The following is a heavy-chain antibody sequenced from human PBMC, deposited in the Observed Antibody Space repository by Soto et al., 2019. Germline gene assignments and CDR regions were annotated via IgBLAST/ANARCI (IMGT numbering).Heavy chain of an antibody. Sequence: QVQLQESGPRLVKPSETLSLTCTVSGGSMIAYYWNWMRQPPGKGLQWIGYTYYSGSTTYNPYLKSRVTISVDSSKNQFPLKLDSVTPADTAVYYCARVRGTAGKRYFDYWGPGTLVTVSS. CDR1: GGSMIAYY. CDR2: TYYSGST. CDR3: ARVRGTAGKRYFDY. J-gene: IGHJ4*02. D-gene: IGHD6-13*01. V-gene: IGHV4-59*01.